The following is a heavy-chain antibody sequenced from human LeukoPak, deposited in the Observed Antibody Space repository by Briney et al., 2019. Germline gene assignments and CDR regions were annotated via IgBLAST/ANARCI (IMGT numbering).Heavy chain of an antibody. J-gene: IGHJ4*02. CDR1: GGSISSYY. V-gene: IGHV4-59*08. CDR3: ARGLTVTTLPDY. Sequence: SETLSLTCTVSGGSISSYYWSWIRQPPGKGLEWIGYIYYSGSTNYNPSLKSRVTISVDTSKNQFSLKLSSVTAADTAVYYCARGLTVTTLPDYWGQGTLVTVSS. D-gene: IGHD4-17*01. CDR2: IYYSGST.